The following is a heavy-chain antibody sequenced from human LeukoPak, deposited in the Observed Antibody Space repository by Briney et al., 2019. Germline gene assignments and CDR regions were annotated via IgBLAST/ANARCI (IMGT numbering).Heavy chain of an antibody. D-gene: IGHD3-10*01. V-gene: IGHV3-48*01. Sequence: GGSLRLSCAGGFTFSDYSMNWIRQAPGKGLEWVSYISSSSTVYYTDSVKGRLTISRDNAKRSLYLQMNSLRAEDTAVYYCVGWGSDESWGQGTLVTVSS. CDR1: GFTFSDYS. CDR3: VGWGSDES. CDR2: ISSSSTV. J-gene: IGHJ5*02.